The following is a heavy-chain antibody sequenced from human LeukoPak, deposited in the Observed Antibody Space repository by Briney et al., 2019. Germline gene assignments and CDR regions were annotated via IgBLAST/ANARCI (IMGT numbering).Heavy chain of an antibody. J-gene: IGHJ5*02. CDR1: GGSISSYY. CDR2: IYYSGST. CDR3: ARSRPMVKKGLGFDP. V-gene: IGHV4-59*01. Sequence: SETLSLTCTVSGGSISSYYWSWIRQPPGKGLEWIGYIYYSGSTNYNPSLKSRVTISVDTSKNQFSLKLSSVTAADTAVYYWARSRPMVKKGLGFDPWGQGTLVTVSS. D-gene: IGHD5-18*01.